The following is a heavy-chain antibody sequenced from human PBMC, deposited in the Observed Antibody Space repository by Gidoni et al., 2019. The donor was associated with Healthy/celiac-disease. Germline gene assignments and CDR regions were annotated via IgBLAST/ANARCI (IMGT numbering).Heavy chain of an antibody. Sequence: QVQLVQSGAEVKKPGPSVKVSCKASGGTFSSYALSWVRQAPGQGLEWMGRIIPILGIANYAQKFQGRVTITADKSTSTAYMELSSLRSEDTAVYYCARVEGDFWSGYYPVLNWFDPWGQGTLVTVSS. CDR2: IIPILGIA. CDR3: ARVEGDFWSGYYPVLNWFDP. J-gene: IGHJ5*02. D-gene: IGHD3-3*01. CDR1: GGTFSSYA. V-gene: IGHV1-69*09.